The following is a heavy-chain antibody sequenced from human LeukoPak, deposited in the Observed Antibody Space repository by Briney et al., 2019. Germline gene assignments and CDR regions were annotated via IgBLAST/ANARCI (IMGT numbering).Heavy chain of an antibody. J-gene: IGHJ6*03. CDR1: GLTFSNHA. CDR2: ISSSSSYI. Sequence: GGSLRLSCVASGLTFSNHAMTWVRQAPGKGLEWVSSISSSSSYIYYADSVKGRFTISRDNAKNSLYLQMNSLRAEDTAVYYCARDGVAAAGHYYYYYMDVWGKGTTVTVSS. D-gene: IGHD6-13*01. CDR3: ARDGVAAAGHYYYYYMDV. V-gene: IGHV3-21*01.